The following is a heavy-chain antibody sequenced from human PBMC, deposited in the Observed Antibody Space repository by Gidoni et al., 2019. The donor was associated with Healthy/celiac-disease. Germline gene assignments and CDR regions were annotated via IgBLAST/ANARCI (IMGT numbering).Heavy chain of an antibody. D-gene: IGHD5-12*01. Sequence: EVQLLESGGGLVPPGGSLRLSCAASGFTFSSYAMTWVRQAPGKGLEWVSAISGSGVSTYYADSVKGRFTISRDNSKNTLYLQMNSLRADDTSVYYCAKDSHIVATIWGQGTLVTVSS. J-gene: IGHJ4*02. CDR2: ISGSGVST. CDR3: AKDSHIVATI. V-gene: IGHV3-23*01. CDR1: GFTFSSYA.